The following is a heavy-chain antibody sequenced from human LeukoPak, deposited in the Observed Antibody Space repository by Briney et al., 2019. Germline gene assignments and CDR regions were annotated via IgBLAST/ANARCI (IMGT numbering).Heavy chain of an antibody. D-gene: IGHD6-13*01. V-gene: IGHV4-59*01. CDR1: GGSISSYY. CDR2: IYYSGST. Sequence: SETLSLTCTVSGGSISSYYWNWIRQPPGKGLEWIGYIYYSGSTNYNPSLKSRVTMSIGTSKNQFSLKLSSMTAADTAVYYCARGIYSSDAFDIWGQGTMVTVSS. CDR3: ARGIYSSDAFDI. J-gene: IGHJ3*02.